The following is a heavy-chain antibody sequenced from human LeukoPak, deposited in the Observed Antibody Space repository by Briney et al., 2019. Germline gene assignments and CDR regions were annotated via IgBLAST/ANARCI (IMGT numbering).Heavy chain of an antibody. CDR2: ISSSSGYI. Sequence: GGSLRLSWAAAGFTFSSYSMNWVRQAPGKGLEGVSSISSSSGYIYYADSVRGRFSIGRGNAKNLLFLQMDSLRAEDTAVYYCASERRSVVPAANAYYFDYWGQGTLVTVSS. J-gene: IGHJ4*02. D-gene: IGHD2-2*01. V-gene: IGHV3-21*01. CDR1: GFTFSSYS. CDR3: ASERRSVVPAANAYYFDY.